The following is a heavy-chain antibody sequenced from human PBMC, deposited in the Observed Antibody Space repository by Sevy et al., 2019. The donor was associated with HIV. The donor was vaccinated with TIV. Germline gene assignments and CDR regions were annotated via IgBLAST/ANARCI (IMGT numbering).Heavy chain of an antibody. Sequence: ASVKVSCKASGGTFSSYAISWVRQAPGQGLEWMGGIIPIFGTANYAQKFQGRVTITADKSTSTAYMELSSLRSEDTAVYYCAREGLVRVGATGRFDYWGQGTLVTVSS. V-gene: IGHV1-69*06. CDR1: GGTFSSYA. D-gene: IGHD1-26*01. CDR2: IIPIFGTA. CDR3: AREGLVRVGATGRFDY. J-gene: IGHJ4*02.